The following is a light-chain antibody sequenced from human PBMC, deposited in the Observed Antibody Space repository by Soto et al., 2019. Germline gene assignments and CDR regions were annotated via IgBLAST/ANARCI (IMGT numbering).Light chain of an antibody. V-gene: IGKV4-1*01. CDR2: GAS. CDR3: QQYYTPPIT. CDR1: QSVLYSSNNKNY. Sequence: DIVMTQSPASLAVSLGERATINCKSSQSVLYSSNNKNYLAWYQQKPGQPPKLLIYGASTRDSGVPDRFSGSGSGTDFTLTISSLQAEDVAVYYCQQYYTPPITFGPGTKVDIK. J-gene: IGKJ3*01.